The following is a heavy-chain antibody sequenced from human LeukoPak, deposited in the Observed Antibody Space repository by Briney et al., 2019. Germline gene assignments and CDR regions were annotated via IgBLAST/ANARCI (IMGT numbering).Heavy chain of an antibody. CDR1: GGSISSAGYF. CDR3: ARGPSGSYYLYFDY. CDR2: IYHSGST. Sequence: SETLSLTCAVSGGSISSAGYFWSWIRQPPGKGLEWIGYIYHSGSTYYNPSLKSRVTISVDGSKNQFSLKLSSVTAADTAVYYCARGPSGSYYLYFDYWGQGTLVTVSS. V-gene: IGHV4-30-2*01. J-gene: IGHJ4*02. D-gene: IGHD1-26*01.